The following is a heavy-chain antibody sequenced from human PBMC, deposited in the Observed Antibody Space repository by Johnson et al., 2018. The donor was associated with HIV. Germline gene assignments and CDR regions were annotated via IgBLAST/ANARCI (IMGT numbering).Heavy chain of an antibody. J-gene: IGHJ3*02. Sequence: VQLVESVGGLVQPGGSLRLSCAASAFTFSSYWMSWVRQAPGKGLEWVANIKQDGSEKYYVDSLKGRITISRDNSKNTLYLQMNSLRAEDTAVYYCARDPHPSSPEGAFDIWGQGTMVTVSS. V-gene: IGHV3-7*01. CDR3: ARDPHPSSPEGAFDI. CDR1: AFTFSSYW. CDR2: IKQDGSEK. D-gene: IGHD1-14*01.